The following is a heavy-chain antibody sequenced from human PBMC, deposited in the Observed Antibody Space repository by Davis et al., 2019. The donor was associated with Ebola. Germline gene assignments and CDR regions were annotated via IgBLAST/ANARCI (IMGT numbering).Heavy chain of an antibody. CDR1: GFTFSTYS. D-gene: IGHD3-16*01. J-gene: IGHJ4*02. CDR3: ARSQRLGDPLDY. CDR2: IKQDGSEK. V-gene: IGHV3-7*01. Sequence: GESLKISCAASGFTFSTYSMSCLRQAPVKSLEWVANIKQDGSEKYYVDSVKGRFTISRDNAKNSLYLQMNSLRAGDTAVYYCARSQRLGDPLDYWGQGTLATVSS.